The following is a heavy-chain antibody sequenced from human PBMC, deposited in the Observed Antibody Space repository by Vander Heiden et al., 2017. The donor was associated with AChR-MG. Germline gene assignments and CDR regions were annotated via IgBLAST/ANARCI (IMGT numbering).Heavy chain of an antibody. D-gene: IGHD1-7*01. CDR2: IYWDDDK. J-gene: IGHJ4*02. V-gene: IGHV2-5*02. CDR1: GFSLSTGGVG. Sequence: QITLKESGPTLVTPTQTLTLTCTFSGFSLSTGGVGVGWIRQPPGKALEWLALIYWDDDKRYSPSLKSRLTITKDTSKNQVVLTMTNMDPVDTATYYCTHKARWNYFPSFDYWGQGTLVTVSS. CDR3: THKARWNYFPSFDY.